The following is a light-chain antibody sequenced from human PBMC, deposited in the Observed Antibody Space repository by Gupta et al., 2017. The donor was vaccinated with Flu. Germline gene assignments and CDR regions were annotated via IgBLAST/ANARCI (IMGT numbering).Light chain of an antibody. V-gene: IGLV1-51*02. J-gene: IGLJ2*01. Sequence: SNSNIGINFVSWYQQLPGSAPKLLIYENDKRPSGIPDRFSASKSGTSATLGLSELQPGDEAVYHCTSWDSTLSAGVFGGGTKLTVL. CDR1: NSNIGINF. CDR2: END. CDR3: TSWDSTLSAGV.